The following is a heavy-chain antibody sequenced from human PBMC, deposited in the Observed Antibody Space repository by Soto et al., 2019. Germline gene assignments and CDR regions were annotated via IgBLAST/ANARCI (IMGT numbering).Heavy chain of an antibody. Sequence: GGSLRLSCAASGFTFSSYWMSWVRQAPGKGLEWVANIKQDGSEKYYVDSVKGRFTISRDNAKNSLYLQMNSLRAEDTSVYYGGRDQTAIDYWGQGTLVTVSS. CDR2: IKQDGSEK. V-gene: IGHV3-7*01. J-gene: IGHJ4*02. CDR3: GRDQTAIDY. D-gene: IGHD5-18*01. CDR1: GFTFSSYW.